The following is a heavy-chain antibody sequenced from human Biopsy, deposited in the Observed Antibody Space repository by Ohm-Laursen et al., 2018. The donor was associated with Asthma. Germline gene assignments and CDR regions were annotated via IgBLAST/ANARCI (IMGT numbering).Heavy chain of an antibody. V-gene: IGHV1-69*13. D-gene: IGHD5-12*01. J-gene: IGHJ6*02. CDR3: ARGYSGSDRIVYYYSGLEV. Sequence: SVKVSFKASGDSFSNYAISWGRQAPGKGLEWMGGRIPVLGTPDHAQMFEGRVTITADESTSTAYMELSSLSSEDTAVYYCARGYSGSDRIVYYYSGLEVWGQGTTVTVSS. CDR1: GDSFSNYA. CDR2: RIPVLGTP.